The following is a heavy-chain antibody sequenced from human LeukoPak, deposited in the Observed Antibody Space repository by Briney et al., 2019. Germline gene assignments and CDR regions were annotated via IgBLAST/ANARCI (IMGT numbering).Heavy chain of an antibody. V-gene: IGHV1-18*01. CDR1: GYTFTSYG. Sequence: ASVTVSCTASGYTFTSYGISWVRQAPGQGLEWMGWISAYNGNTNYAQKLQGRVTMTTDTSTSTANMELSSLRSDDTAVYYCARESSCSTRDCLAPTDWLDPWGQGTLVTVSS. CDR2: ISAYNGNT. D-gene: IGHD2-2*01. CDR3: ARESSCSTRDCLAPTDWLDP. J-gene: IGHJ5*02.